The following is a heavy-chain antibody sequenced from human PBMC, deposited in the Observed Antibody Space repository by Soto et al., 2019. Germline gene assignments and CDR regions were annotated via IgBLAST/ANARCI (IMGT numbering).Heavy chain of an antibody. CDR2: IKPDNGDT. V-gene: IGHV1-18*04. CDR3: ATSYDSGFDP. Sequence: QLQLVQSGAEVERPGASVRVSCKAYGYPFSKYGISWIRQAPGQGLEWMGWIKPDNGDTNYAQKFQGRVTMTTDAAFNTSYMELRRLRSDDTAVDYCATSYDSGFDPWGQGTVVSVSS. CDR1: GYPFSKYG. D-gene: IGHD5-12*01. J-gene: IGHJ5*02.